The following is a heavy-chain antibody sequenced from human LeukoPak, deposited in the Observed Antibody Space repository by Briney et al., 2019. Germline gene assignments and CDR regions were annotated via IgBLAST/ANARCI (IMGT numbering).Heavy chain of an antibody. J-gene: IGHJ4*02. CDR3: ARGPPTIVVVITTGDFDS. V-gene: IGHV1-2*02. D-gene: IGHD3-22*01. Sequence: ASVKVSCKASGYTFTGYYIHWVRQAPGQGLEWMGWINPNSGGTNYAQKFQGRVTMTRDTSISTAYLELRRLRSDDRAVYYCARGPPTIVVVITTGDFDSWGQGTLVTVSS. CDR2: INPNSGGT. CDR1: GYTFTGYY.